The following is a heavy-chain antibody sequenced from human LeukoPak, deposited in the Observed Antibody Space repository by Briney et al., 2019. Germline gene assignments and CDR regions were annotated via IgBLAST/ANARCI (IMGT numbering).Heavy chain of an antibody. CDR3: ARADYYDSSGALD. Sequence: GGSLRLSCAASGFTFSSYSMNWVRQAPGKGLEWVSSISSSSSYIYYADTVKGRFTISRDNAKNSLYLQMNSLRAEDTAVYYCARADYYDSSGALDWGQGTLVTVSS. CDR2: ISSSSSYI. J-gene: IGHJ4*02. V-gene: IGHV3-21*01. CDR1: GFTFSSYS. D-gene: IGHD3-22*01.